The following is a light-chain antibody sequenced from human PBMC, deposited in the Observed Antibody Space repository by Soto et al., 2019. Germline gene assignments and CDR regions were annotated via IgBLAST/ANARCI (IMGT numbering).Light chain of an antibody. J-gene: IGKJ4*01. Sequence: DIQMTQSPSSLSASVGDRVTITCRASQSISSYLNWYQQKPGKAPKLLIYAASSLQSGVPSRFSGSGSGTDFTLTISSLQHEDFATYYCPQSYSPLTFGGGPNVDIK. CDR2: AAS. V-gene: IGKV1-39*01. CDR1: QSISSY. CDR3: PQSYSPLT.